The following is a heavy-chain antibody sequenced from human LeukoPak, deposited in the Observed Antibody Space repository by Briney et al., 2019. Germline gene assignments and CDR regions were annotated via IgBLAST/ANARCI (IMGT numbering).Heavy chain of an antibody. V-gene: IGHV3-30*02. CDR2: IRYDENNK. Sequence: GGSLRLSCAASGFTFSSYEMNWVRQAPGKGLEWVAFIRYDENNKYYADSVKGRFTISRDNSKSKVYLQIDTLTIEDSAVYYCVKPYPTLTTSSVLDTWGQGTLVTVSS. J-gene: IGHJ5*01. CDR3: VKPYPTLTTSSVLDT. CDR1: GFTFSSYE. D-gene: IGHD4-17*01.